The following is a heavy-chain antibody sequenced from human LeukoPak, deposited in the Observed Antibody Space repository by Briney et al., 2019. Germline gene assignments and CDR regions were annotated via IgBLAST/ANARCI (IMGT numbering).Heavy chain of an antibody. V-gene: IGHV4-38-2*02. CDR1: DYSISSGYY. Sequence: PSETLSLTCTVSDYSISSGYYWGWIRQPPGKGLEWIGSMYHSGSTYYKPSLKSRVTISVDTSKNQFSLKLNSVTAADTAVYYCARDCSGGSCSTDYWGQGTLVTVSS. CDR2: MYHSGST. J-gene: IGHJ4*02. CDR3: ARDCSGGSCSTDY. D-gene: IGHD2-15*01.